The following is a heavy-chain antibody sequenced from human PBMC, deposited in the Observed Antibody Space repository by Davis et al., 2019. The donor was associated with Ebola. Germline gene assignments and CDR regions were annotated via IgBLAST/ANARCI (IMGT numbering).Heavy chain of an antibody. CDR1: GGSISSYY. CDR3: ARDTHYGDYFDY. J-gene: IGHJ4*02. CDR2: IYYSGST. V-gene: IGHV4-59*01. Sequence: MPSETLSLTCTVSGGSISSYYWSWIRQPPGKGLEWIGYIYYSGSTNYNPSLKSRVTISVDTSKNQFSLKLSSVTAADTAVYYCARDTHYGDYFDYWGQGTLVTVSP. D-gene: IGHD4-17*01.